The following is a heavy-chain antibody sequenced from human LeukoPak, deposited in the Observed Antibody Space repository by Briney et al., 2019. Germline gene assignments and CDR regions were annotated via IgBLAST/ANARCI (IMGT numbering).Heavy chain of an antibody. D-gene: IGHD3-9*01. CDR3: ARDVYYDILTGLSSYHDGMDV. CDR2: IIPIFGTA. V-gene: IGHV1-69*05. Sequence: SVKVSCKASGGTFSSYAISWVRQAPGQGLEWMGGIIPIFGTANYAQKFQGRVTITTDESTSTAYMELSSLRSEDTAVYYCARDVYYDILTGLSSYHDGMDVWGQGTTVTVSS. J-gene: IGHJ6*02. CDR1: GGTFSSYA.